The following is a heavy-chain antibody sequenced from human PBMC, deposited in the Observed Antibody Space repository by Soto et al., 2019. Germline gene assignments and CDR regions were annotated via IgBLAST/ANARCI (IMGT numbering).Heavy chain of an antibody. CDR2: INPNSGGT. D-gene: IGHD1-7*01. Sequence: ASVKVSCKASGGTFSSYAISWVRQAPGQGLEWMGWINPNSGGTNYAQKFQGRVTMTRDTSISTAYMELSRLRSDDTAVYYWARSITGTTYWFDPWGQGTLVTVAS. CDR1: GGTFSSYA. CDR3: ARSITGTTYWFDP. V-gene: IGHV1-2*02. J-gene: IGHJ5*02.